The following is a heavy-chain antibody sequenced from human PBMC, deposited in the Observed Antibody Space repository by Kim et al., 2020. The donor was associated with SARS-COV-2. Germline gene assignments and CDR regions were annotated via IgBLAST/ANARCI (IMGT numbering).Heavy chain of an antibody. Sequence: GNTDLAQQIQGRDTMTRNTSISTAYMELSSLRSEDTAVYYCARLVPGDYWGQGTLVTVSS. CDR3: ARLVPGDY. J-gene: IGHJ4*02. CDR2: GNT. V-gene: IGHV1-8*01.